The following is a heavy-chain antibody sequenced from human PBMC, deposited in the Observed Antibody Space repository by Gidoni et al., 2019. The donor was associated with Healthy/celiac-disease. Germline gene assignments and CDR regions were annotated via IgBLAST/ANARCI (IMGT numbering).Heavy chain of an antibody. V-gene: IGHV3-30*18. CDR3: AKNGQLVGNYFDY. Sequence: QVQLVESGGGVVQPGRSLRLSCAASGFTFSSYGMHWVRQAPGKGLEWVAVISYDGSNKYYADSVKGRFTISRDNSKNTLYLQMNSLRAEDTAVYYCAKNGQLVGNYFDYWGQGTLVTVSS. D-gene: IGHD6-13*01. J-gene: IGHJ4*02. CDR1: GFTFSSYG. CDR2: ISYDGSNK.